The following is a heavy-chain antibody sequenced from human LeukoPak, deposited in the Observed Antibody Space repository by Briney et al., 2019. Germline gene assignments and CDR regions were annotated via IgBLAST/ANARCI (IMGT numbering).Heavy chain of an antibody. CDR1: GGTFSSYA. V-gene: IGHV1-69*04. J-gene: IGHJ4*02. Sequence: SVKVSCKASGGTFSSYAISWVRQAPGQGLEWMGRIIPILGIANYAQKFQGRVTITADKSTSTAYTELSSLRSEDTAVYYCARAWIAAAAPDYWGQGTLVTVSS. D-gene: IGHD6-13*01. CDR3: ARAWIAAAAPDY. CDR2: IIPILGIA.